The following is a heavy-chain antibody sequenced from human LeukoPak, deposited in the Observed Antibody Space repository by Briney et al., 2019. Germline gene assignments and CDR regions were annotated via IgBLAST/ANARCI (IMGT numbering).Heavy chain of an antibody. V-gene: IGHV4-34*12. CDR2: IIHSGGT. Sequence: SETLSLTCAVYGGSLSGYDWSWIRQPPGKGLEWIGEIIHSGGTNYNPPLKSRVTISVDTSKNQFSLKLSSVTAADTAIYYCARAVRNILGLGPFNYWGQGTLATVSS. CDR3: ARAVRNILGLGPFNY. D-gene: IGHD2/OR15-2a*01. CDR1: GGSLSGYD. J-gene: IGHJ4*02.